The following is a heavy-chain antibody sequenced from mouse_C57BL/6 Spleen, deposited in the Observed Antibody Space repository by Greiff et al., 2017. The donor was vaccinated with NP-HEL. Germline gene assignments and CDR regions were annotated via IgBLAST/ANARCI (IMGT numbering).Heavy chain of an antibody. CDR1: GYAFSSYW. J-gene: IGHJ4*01. CDR2: IYPGDGDT. Sequence: QVQLQQSGAELVKPGASVKISCKASGYAFSSYWMNWVNQRPGKGLEWIGQIYPGDGDTNYNGKFKGKATLTADKSSSTAYMQLSSLTSEDSAVYFCARNSNYVYYYAMDYWGQGTSVTVSS. D-gene: IGHD2-5*01. CDR3: ARNSNYVYYYAMDY. V-gene: IGHV1-80*01.